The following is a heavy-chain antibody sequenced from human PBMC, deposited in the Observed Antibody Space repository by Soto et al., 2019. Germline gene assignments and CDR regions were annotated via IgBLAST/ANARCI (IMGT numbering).Heavy chain of an antibody. D-gene: IGHD3-22*01. CDR2: IIPIFGTA. J-gene: IGHJ4*02. CDR3: ARGASSGYYSNSFDY. CDR1: GGTFSSYA. V-gene: IGHV1-69*13. Sequence: SVKVSCKASGGTFSSYAISWVRQAPGQGLEWMGGIIPIFGTANYAQKFQGRVTITADESTSTAYMELSSLRSEDTAVYYCARGASSGYYSNSFDYWGQGTLVTLSS.